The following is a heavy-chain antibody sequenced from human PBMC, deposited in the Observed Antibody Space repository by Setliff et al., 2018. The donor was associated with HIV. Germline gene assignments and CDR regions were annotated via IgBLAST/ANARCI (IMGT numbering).Heavy chain of an antibody. V-gene: IGHV7-4-1*02. CDR2: INTNAWNS. D-gene: IGHD3-3*01. J-gene: IGHJ4*02. CDR3: ARGRDYDFWSGYHELTFYLDY. Sequence: ASVKVSCKASGYTFTTYPMNWVRQAPGQGLEWMGWINTNAWNSIYAQGFTGRFVFSFDTSDSTAYLQISDLKAEDTAVYYCARGRDYDFWSGYHELTFYLDYWGQGSLVT. CDR1: GYTFTTYP.